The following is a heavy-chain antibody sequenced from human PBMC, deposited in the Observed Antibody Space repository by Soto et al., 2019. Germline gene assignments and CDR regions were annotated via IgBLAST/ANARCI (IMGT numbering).Heavy chain of an antibody. CDR3: VRHSASDWYGDHWFFDL. CDR2: IYPGDSDT. Sequence: GESLKISCKGSGYSFTNYWIGWVRQTPGKGLEWMGIIYPGDSDTRYSPSFQGQVTISADQSISSAHLQLTSLKASDTAMYYCVRHSASDWYGDHWFFDLCGRRTLVTVSS. J-gene: IGHJ2*01. CDR1: GYSFTNYW. V-gene: IGHV5-51*01. D-gene: IGHD6-19*01.